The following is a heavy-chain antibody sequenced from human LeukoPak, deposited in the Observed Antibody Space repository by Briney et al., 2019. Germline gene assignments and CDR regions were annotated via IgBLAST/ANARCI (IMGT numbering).Heavy chain of an antibody. CDR1: DFTLSSYL. CDR3: ARGGLVRSFDC. D-gene: IGHD6-6*01. J-gene: IGHJ4*02. Sequence: GGALRLSCAASDFTLSSYLMNWVRQAPGEGVEWVANIKQDGSEKYYVDSVKGRFTISRDNAKNSLYLQMNSLRAEDTAVYYCARGGLVRSFDCWGQGTLVTVSS. CDR2: IKQDGSEK. V-gene: IGHV3-7*01.